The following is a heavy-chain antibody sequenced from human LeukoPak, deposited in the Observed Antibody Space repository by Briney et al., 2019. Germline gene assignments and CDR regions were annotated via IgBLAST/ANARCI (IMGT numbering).Heavy chain of an antibody. V-gene: IGHV4-59*01. CDR3: ARGRGYCSSTSCSTHFDY. J-gene: IGHJ4*02. Sequence: PSETLSLTCTVSGGSISSSYYWSWIRQPPGKGLEWIGFIYYTGNTNYNPSLKSRVTISVDTSKNQFSLKLSSVTAADTAVYYCARGRGYCSSTSCSTHFDYWGQGTLVTVSS. D-gene: IGHD2-2*01. CDR2: IYYTGNT. CDR1: GGSISSSYY.